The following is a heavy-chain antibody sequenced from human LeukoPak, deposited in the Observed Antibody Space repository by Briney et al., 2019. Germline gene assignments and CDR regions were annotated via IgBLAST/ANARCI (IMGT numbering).Heavy chain of an antibody. D-gene: IGHD2-21*02. J-gene: IGHJ5*02. CDR2: IKNNANGGTT. V-gene: IGHV3-15*01. CDR1: GITFTHAY. CDR3: ARATIVVVTAIPEWFDP. Sequence: PGGSLRLSCAVSGITFTHAYMNWVRQAPGKGLELVGLIKNNANGGTTDYAAPVKGRFTISRDNSKNTLYLQMNSLRAEDTAVYYCARATIVVVTAIPEWFDPWGQGTLVTVSS.